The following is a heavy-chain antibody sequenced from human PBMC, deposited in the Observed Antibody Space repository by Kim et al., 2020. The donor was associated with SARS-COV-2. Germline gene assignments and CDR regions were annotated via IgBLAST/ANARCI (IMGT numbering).Heavy chain of an antibody. Sequence: SETLSLTCTVSGASMSTDYWSWIRQPAGEGLEWIGRIYTSGTTRYNPSLESRVTLSADTSKNQFSLKLSSVTAADTAVYYCARGRGWQNYFDYWGQGTLVPVSS. D-gene: IGHD6-19*01. V-gene: IGHV4-4*07. CDR1: GASMSTDY. CDR2: IYTSGTT. J-gene: IGHJ4*02. CDR3: ARGRGWQNYFDY.